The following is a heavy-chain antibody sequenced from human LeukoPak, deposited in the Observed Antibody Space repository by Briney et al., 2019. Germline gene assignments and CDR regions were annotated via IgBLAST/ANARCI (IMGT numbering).Heavy chain of an antibody. CDR1: GGTFSIYA. V-gene: IGHV1-69*04. CDR2: IIPIFGIA. Sequence: GASVTVSFTASGGTFSIYAISWVRQAPGQGLEWMGRIIPIFGIANYAQKFQVSVTITADKSTSTAYMELSSLRSEDTAVYYCARDLPIAAAGNFDYWGQGTLVTVSS. J-gene: IGHJ4*02. CDR3: ARDLPIAAAGNFDY. D-gene: IGHD6-13*01.